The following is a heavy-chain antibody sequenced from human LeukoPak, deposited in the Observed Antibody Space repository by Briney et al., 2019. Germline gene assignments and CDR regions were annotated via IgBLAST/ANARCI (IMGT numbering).Heavy chain of an antibody. J-gene: IGHJ6*03. CDR2: INTNTGNP. CDR1: GYTFTNYY. D-gene: IGHD1-14*01. Sequence: ASVKVSCKASGYTFTNYYIHWVRQAPGQGLEWMGWINTNTGNPTYAQGFTGRFVFSLDTSVSMAYLQISSLKAEDTAVYYCARLGTPTFYYYMDVWGKGTTVTVSS. V-gene: IGHV7-4-1*04. CDR3: ARLGTPTFYYYMDV.